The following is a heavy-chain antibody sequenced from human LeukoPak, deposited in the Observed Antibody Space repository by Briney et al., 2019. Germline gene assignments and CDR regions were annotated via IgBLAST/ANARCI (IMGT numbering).Heavy chain of an antibody. J-gene: IGHJ6*02. V-gene: IGHV4-59*01. D-gene: IGHD4-17*01. CDR3: ARALYGDYTLGMDV. CDR2: SHYSGTT. CDR1: GGSISSYY. Sequence: PSETLSLTCTVSGGSISSYYWCWTRQPPGKALEWIGNSHYSGTTNYNPSLKSRVTISVDTSKKQFSLKLTSVTAADTAVYYCARALYGDYTLGMDVWGQGTTVTVSS.